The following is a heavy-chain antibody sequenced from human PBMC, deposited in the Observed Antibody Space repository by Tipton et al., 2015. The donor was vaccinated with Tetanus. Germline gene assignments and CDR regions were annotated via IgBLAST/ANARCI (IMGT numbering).Heavy chain of an antibody. D-gene: IGHD3-10*01. CDR3: ARDRGGGRVVRLNWFDP. V-gene: IGHV4-30-4*01. CDR2: IYQTGTT. CDR1: GGSISSGDYY. Sequence: GLVKPSQTLSLTCTVSGGSISSGDYYWSWIRKPPGKDLEWIGYIYQTGTTYYNPSLKGRVTISMDRSNTQFSLRLDSLTAADTAVYYGARDRGGGRVVRLNWFDPWGQGTLVTVSS. J-gene: IGHJ5*02.